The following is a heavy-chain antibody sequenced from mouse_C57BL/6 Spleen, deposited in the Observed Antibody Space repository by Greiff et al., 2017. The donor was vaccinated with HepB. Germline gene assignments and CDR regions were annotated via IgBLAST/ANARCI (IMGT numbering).Heavy chain of an antibody. CDR1: GFTFSDYG. D-gene: IGHD1-1*01. CDR3: AKPYYCVSSAHYFDY. V-gene: IGHV5-17*01. Sequence: VQLKQSGGGLVKPGGSLKLSCAASGFTFSDYGMPWVRQAPEKGLEWVAYISSGGSTIYYADTVKGRFTISRDNAKNTLFLQMTSRRSGDTAKYYSAKPYYCVSSAHYFDYWGQGTTLTVSS. CDR2: ISSGGSTI. J-gene: IGHJ2*01.